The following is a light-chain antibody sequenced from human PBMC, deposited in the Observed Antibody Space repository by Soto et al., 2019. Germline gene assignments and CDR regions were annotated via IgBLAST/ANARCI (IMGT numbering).Light chain of an antibody. Sequence: EVVMTQSPATLSVSPGERATLSCRASQSVNANLAWYQQKPGQAPRLLIHGASNRATGIPARFSGSGFETEFILPISSLQSEDFAVYYCQQYNTWLWTFGQGTNVEI. CDR2: GAS. CDR1: QSVNAN. J-gene: IGKJ1*01. CDR3: QQYNTWLWT. V-gene: IGKV3-15*01.